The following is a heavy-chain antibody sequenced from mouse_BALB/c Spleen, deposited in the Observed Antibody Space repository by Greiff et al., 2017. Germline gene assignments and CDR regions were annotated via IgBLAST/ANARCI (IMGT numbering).Heavy chain of an antibody. Sequence: VQLQQSGAELVKPGASVKLSCKASGYTFTSYYMYWVKQRPGQGLEWIGEINPSNGGTNFNEKFKSKATLTVDKSSSTAYVQLSSLTSEDSAVYYCTRGGKYGNSVAYWGQGTLVTGSA. CDR1: GYTFTSYY. J-gene: IGHJ3*01. D-gene: IGHD2-10*02. CDR3: TRGGKYGNSVAY. CDR2: INPSNGGT. V-gene: IGHV1S81*02.